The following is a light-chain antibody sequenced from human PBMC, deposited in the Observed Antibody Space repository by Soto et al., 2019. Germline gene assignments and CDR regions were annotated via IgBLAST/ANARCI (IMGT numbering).Light chain of an antibody. J-gene: IGKJ1*01. CDR1: QSISSW. CDR2: QAS. CDR3: QQYNRYWT. V-gene: IGKV1-5*03. Sequence: DIQMTQSPSTLSASVGDRVTITCRARQSISSWLAWYQQKPGKAPKLLIYQASTLENGVPSRFSGSGSGTEFTLTISSLQPDDFVTYYCQQYNRYWTFGQGTQVEVK.